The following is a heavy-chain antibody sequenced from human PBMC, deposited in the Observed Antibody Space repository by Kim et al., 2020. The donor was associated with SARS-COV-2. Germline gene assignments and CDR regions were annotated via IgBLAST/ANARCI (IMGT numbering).Heavy chain of an antibody. D-gene: IGHD6-13*01. CDR1: GGTFSSYA. J-gene: IGHJ6*02. CDR2: IIPIFGTA. V-gene: IGHV1-69*13. Sequence: SVKVSCKASGGTFSSYAISWVRQAPGQGLEWMGGIIPIFGTANYAQKFQGRVTITADESTSTAYMELSSLRSEDTAVYYCAREDQQLVRNYYYYYGMDVWGQGTTVTVSS. CDR3: AREDQQLVRNYYYYYGMDV.